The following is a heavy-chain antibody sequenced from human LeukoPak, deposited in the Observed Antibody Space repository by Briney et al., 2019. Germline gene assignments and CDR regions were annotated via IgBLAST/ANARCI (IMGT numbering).Heavy chain of an antibody. CDR1: CGPISNSGYY. CDR2: IYYSGST. J-gene: IGHJ5*02. V-gene: IGHV4-39*01. D-gene: IGHD1-26*01. Sequence: SETLSLTCTVSCGPISNSGYYWRWIRQPPGKGLELIASIYYSGSTYYNPSLKSRVTISVDSTKNQLSRKLSSLTAADTAVYYCARHEYSGSYYGVSWFDPWGQGTLVTVS. CDR3: ARHEYSGSYYGVSWFDP.